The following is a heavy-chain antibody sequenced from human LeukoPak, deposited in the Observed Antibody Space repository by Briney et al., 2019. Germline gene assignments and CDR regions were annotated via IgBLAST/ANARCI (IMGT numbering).Heavy chain of an antibody. CDR3: AKRGVVIRVILVGYHKEAYYFDS. D-gene: IGHD3-22*01. J-gene: IGHJ4*02. CDR1: GITLSNYG. CDR2: ISDSGGST. V-gene: IGHV3-23*01. Sequence: GGSLRLSCAVSGITLSNYGMSWVRQAPGKGLEWVAGISDSGGSTNYADSVKGRFTISRDNPKNTLYLQMNSLRAEDTAVYFCAKRGVVIRVILVGYHKEAYYFDSWGQGALVTVPS.